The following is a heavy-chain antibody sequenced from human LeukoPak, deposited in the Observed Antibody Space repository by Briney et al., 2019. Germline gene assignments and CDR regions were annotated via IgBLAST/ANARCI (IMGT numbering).Heavy chain of an antibody. V-gene: IGHV1-2*02. D-gene: IGHD2-15*01. CDR2: INPNSGGT. J-gene: IGHJ3*01. CDR1: GYTFTGYY. Sequence: ASVKVSCKASGYTFTGYYMHWGRQAPGQGLEWMGWINPNSGGTNYAQKFQGRVTMTGDTSISTAYMELSTLRSDDTAVYYCARDRGGSCSHWGQGTMVTVSS. CDR3: ARDRGGSCSH.